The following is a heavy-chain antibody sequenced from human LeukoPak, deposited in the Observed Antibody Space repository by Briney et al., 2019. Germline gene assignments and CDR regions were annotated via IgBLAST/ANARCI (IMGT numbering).Heavy chain of an antibody. J-gene: IGHJ4*02. CDR2: ISDSGGNT. Sequence: PGGSLRLSCVVSGITLSNYGMSWVRQAPGRGLEWVAGISDSGGNTKYADSVKGRFTISRDNPKNTLYLQMNSLRAEDTAVYFCAKRGVVIRVILVGFHKEAYYFESWGQGALVTVSS. D-gene: IGHD3/OR15-3a*01. V-gene: IGHV3-23*01. CDR3: AKRGVVIRVILVGFHKEAYYFES. CDR1: GITLSNYG.